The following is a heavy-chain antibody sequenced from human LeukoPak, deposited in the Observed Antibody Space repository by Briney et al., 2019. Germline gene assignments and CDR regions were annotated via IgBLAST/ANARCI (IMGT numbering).Heavy chain of an antibody. Sequence: GGSLRLSCAASGFTFSSFAMNWARQAPGKGLEWVSGISASGGNTYCTDSLKGRFTISRDNSKNTLYLQVNSLRAEDTAVYYCAKEGLAWWGQGTLVTVSS. CDR2: ISASGGNT. CDR1: GFTFSSFA. CDR3: AKEGLAW. V-gene: IGHV3-23*01. J-gene: IGHJ4*02.